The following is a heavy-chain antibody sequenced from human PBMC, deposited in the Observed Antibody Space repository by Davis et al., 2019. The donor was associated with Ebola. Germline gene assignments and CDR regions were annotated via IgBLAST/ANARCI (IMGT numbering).Heavy chain of an antibody. Sequence: GESLKISCKGSGYRFTTYWISWVRQMPGKGLEWMGRIDPSDSHTIYSPSFQGHVTISADKSISTAYLQWSSLKASDTAMYYCARHRRAAGYFDYWGQGTLVTVSS. CDR3: ARHRRAAGYFDY. CDR2: IDPSDSHT. D-gene: IGHD6-13*01. V-gene: IGHV5-10-1*01. CDR1: GYRFTTYW. J-gene: IGHJ4*02.